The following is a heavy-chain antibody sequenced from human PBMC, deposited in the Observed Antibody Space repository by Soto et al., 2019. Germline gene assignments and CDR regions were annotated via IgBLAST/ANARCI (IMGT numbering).Heavy chain of an antibody. CDR1: GFTFSSYA. V-gene: IGHV3-30-3*01. CDR2: ISYDGSNK. CDR3: ARVISSWQRAAVAEFDY. D-gene: IGHD6-13*01. Sequence: GGSLRLSCAASGFTFSSYAMHWVRQAPGKGLEWVAVISYDGSNKYYADSVKGRFTISRDNSKNTLYLQMNSLRAEDTAVYYCARVISSWQRAAVAEFDYWGQGTLVTVSS. J-gene: IGHJ4*02.